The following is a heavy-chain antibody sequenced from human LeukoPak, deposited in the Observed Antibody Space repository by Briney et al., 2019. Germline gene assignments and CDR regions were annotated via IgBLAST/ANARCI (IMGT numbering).Heavy chain of an antibody. CDR3: AREGSGTSSPVAY. Sequence: ASVKVSCEASGGSFSTYAVSWVLQAPGQGLEWMGRIYPMLGVDNYAQRFQGRVTITADKSTGTAYMELNSLTSEDTAVYYCAREGSGTSSPVAYWGQGTLVTVSS. D-gene: IGHD1-14*01. V-gene: IGHV1-69*04. J-gene: IGHJ4*02. CDR2: IYPMLGVD. CDR1: GGSFSTYA.